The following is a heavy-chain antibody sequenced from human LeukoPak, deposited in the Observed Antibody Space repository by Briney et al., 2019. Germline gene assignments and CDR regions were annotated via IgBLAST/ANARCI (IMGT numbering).Heavy chain of an antibody. CDR2: VISSSNDI. J-gene: IGHJ3*02. V-gene: IGHV3-48*02. Sequence: GGSLRLSCAASGFAFSDYSMNWVRQAQGKGLEWVSYVISSSNDIQYADSVKGRFTISRDNARNSLFLQMNSLRDEDTAVYYCARDHLYAFDIWGQGTTVTVSS. CDR3: ARDHLYAFDI. D-gene: IGHD3-3*02. CDR1: GFAFSDYS.